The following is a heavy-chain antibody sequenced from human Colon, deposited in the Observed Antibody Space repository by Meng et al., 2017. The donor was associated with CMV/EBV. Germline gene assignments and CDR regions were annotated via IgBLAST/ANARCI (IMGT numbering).Heavy chain of an antibody. Sequence: GGSLRLSCAGSGFTFSNHAMSWVRQAPGKGLEWVSVIYAGGRSTYFAASVKGRFTISRDDSKNTLYLEMNSLRAGDTAAYYCARSSGSYGKYYGMDVWGHGTTVTVSS. J-gene: IGHJ6*02. D-gene: IGHD1-26*01. V-gene: IGHV3-23*03. CDR2: IYAGGRST. CDR3: ARSSGSYGKYYGMDV. CDR1: GFTFSNHA.